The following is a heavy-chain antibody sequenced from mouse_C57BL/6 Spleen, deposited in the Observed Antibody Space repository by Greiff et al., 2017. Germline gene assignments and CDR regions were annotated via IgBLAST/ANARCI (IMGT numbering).Heavy chain of an antibody. D-gene: IGHD2-13*01. CDR2: IWSGGST. Sequence: QVQLQQSGPGLVQPSQSLSITCTVSGFSLTSYGVHWVRQSPGKGLEWLGEIWSGGSTDYNAAFISRLSISKDNSKSHVFFKMNSLQADDTAIYYCARGDDDSYFDDWGQGTTLTVSS. V-gene: IGHV2-2*01. J-gene: IGHJ2*01. CDR1: GFSLTSYG. CDR3: ARGDDDSYFDD.